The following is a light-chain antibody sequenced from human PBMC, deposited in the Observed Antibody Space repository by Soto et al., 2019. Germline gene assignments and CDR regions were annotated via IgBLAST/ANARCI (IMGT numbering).Light chain of an antibody. CDR3: QQYNDNWT. CDR2: KAS. V-gene: IGKV1-5*03. Sequence: DIQMTQSPSTLSASVGDRVTITCRASQSISSWLAWYQQKPGTAPKLLIHKASILQSGVPSRFSGSGSGTEFTLTISSLQPDDSATYYCQQYNDNWTFGQGTKVDIK. J-gene: IGKJ1*01. CDR1: QSISSW.